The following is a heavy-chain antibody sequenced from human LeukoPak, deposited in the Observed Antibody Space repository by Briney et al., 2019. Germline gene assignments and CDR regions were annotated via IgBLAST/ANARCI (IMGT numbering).Heavy chain of an antibody. V-gene: IGHV4-39*01. Sequence: PSETLSLTCTVSGGSISSSNYYWGWIRQPPGKGLEWIGSIFYSGSTYYNPSLKSRVTISVDTSKNQISLKVTSVTAADTAIYYCSRLYSGTRPPDYWGQGTLVTVSS. D-gene: IGHD2-15*01. CDR3: SRLYSGTRPPDY. CDR1: GGSISSSNYY. CDR2: IFYSGST. J-gene: IGHJ4*02.